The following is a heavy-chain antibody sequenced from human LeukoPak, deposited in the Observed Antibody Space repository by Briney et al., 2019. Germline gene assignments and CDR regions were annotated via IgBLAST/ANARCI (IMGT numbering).Heavy chain of an antibody. CDR1: GFTFSSYA. CDR3: ARDHSGNLPLYYFDY. CDR2: ISYDGSNK. D-gene: IGHD4-23*01. V-gene: IGHV3-30-3*01. Sequence: GGSLRLSCAASGFTFSSYAMHWVRQAPGKRLEWVAVISYDGSNKYYADSVKGRFTISRDNSKNTLYLQMNSLRAEDTAVYYCARDHSGNLPLYYFDYWGQGTLVTVSS. J-gene: IGHJ4*02.